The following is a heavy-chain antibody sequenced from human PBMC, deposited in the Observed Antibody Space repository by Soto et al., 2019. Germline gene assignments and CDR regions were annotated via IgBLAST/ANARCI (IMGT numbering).Heavy chain of an antibody. CDR3: TRHAVDY. V-gene: IGHV3-23*01. Sequence: GGSLRLSCAASGFTFSSYAMSWVRQAPGKGLEWVSVISGSGGSIYADSAKGRFTISRDNSKNTLYLQMSSLRAKDTAVYYCTRHAVDYWGQGTLVTVS. D-gene: IGHD6-19*01. CDR1: GFTFSSYA. J-gene: IGHJ4*02. CDR2: ISGSGGSI.